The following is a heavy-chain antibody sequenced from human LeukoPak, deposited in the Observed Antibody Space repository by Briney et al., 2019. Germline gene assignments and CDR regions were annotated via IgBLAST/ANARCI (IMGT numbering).Heavy chain of an antibody. V-gene: IGHV1-46*01. CDR3: ARVKPNYYDSSAYGTFDI. J-gene: IGHJ3*02. CDR2: INPSGGST. Sequence: ASVKVPCKASGYTFTSYYMHWVRQAPGQGLEWMGIINPSGGSTSYAQKFQGRVTMTRDTSTSTVYVELSSLRSEDTAVYYCARVKPNYYDSSAYGTFDIWGEGTMVPVSS. D-gene: IGHD3-22*01. CDR1: GYTFTSYY.